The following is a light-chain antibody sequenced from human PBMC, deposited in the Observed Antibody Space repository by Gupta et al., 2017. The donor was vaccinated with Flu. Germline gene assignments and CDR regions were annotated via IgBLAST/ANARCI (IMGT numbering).Light chain of an antibody. Sequence: SYELTQPPSLSVSPGQTARIPCSGDVLPKNYVFWYQQKSGQAPVLVIYEDVERPSGIPERFSGSSSGTMATLTISGAQVDDEADYYCYSTDSGGNVLFGGGTKLTVL. J-gene: IGLJ2*01. CDR1: VLPKNY. V-gene: IGLV3-10*01. CDR3: YSTDSGGNVL. CDR2: EDV.